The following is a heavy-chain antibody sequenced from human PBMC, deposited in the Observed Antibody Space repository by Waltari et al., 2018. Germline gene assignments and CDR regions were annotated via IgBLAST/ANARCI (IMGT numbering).Heavy chain of an antibody. V-gene: IGHV4-39*02. CDR1: GDSISRSTYY. CDR2: IYPSGDT. J-gene: IGHJ3*02. Sequence: QLQLQESGPGLVKSSGTLSLTCAVSGDSISRSTYYWVWLRQPPGKEIEWIVTIYPSGDTYYHCSLESLVRMSLHRSTNHFSMALRSVTAADTAVYYCARRGDWLPLDAFDIWGQGTVVTVSS. D-gene: IGHD2-15*01. CDR3: ARRGDWLPLDAFDI.